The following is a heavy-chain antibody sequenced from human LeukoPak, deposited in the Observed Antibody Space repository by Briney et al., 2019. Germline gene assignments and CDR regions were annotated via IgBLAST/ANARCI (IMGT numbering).Heavy chain of an antibody. J-gene: IGHJ4*02. CDR1: GFTFSISA. CDR3: AKGSLSGGTHYFDF. D-gene: IGHD2-15*01. Sequence: GGSLRLSCAASGFTFSISAMSWVRQAQGKRLEWVSGISGSVVSTYYADSVKGRFTISRDNSKNTLYLQMNSLRAEDTAVYYCAKGSLSGGTHYFDFWGQGTLVTVSS. CDR2: ISGSVVST. V-gene: IGHV3-23*01.